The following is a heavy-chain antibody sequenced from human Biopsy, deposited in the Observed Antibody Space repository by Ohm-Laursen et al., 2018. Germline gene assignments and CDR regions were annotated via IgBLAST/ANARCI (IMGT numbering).Heavy chain of an antibody. D-gene: IGHD4-23*01. Sequence: SLRLSCAASGFPFSDYYMRWIRQAPGKGLEWVSYISSRGTTIYYADSVKGRFTISRDNTKNSLYLQMNSLRADDTAVYYCARDTRWSPYHMDVWGQGTTVTVSS. CDR1: GFPFSDYY. CDR2: ISSRGTTI. V-gene: IGHV3-11*01. J-gene: IGHJ6*02. CDR3: ARDTRWSPYHMDV.